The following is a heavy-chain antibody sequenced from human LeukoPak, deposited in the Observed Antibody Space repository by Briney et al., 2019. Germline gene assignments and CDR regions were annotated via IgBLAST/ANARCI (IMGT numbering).Heavy chain of an antibody. D-gene: IGHD6-13*01. V-gene: IGHV1-69*02. J-gene: IGHJ4*02. Sequence: SVKGSCKASGGTFTSYTISWVRQARGQGLEWRGRIIPILGIANYAQNFQGRVTITADKSTSTAYMELSSLRSADTAVYYCARADSSSWYGYFDYWGQGTLVTVSS. CDR2: IIPILGIA. CDR3: ARADSSSWYGYFDY. CDR1: GGTFTSYT.